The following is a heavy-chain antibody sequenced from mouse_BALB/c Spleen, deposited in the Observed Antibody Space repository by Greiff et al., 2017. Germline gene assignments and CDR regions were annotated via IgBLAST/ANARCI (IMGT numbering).Heavy chain of an antibody. V-gene: IGHV5-17*02. CDR2: ISSGSSTI. Sequence: EVKLVESGGGLVQPGGSRKLSCAASGFTFSSFGMHWVRQAPEKGLEWVAYISSGSSTIYYADTVKGRFTISRDNPKNTLFLQMTSLRSEDTAMYYCARRSGLRGGAMDYWGQGTSVTVSS. CDR3: ARRSGLRGGAMDY. J-gene: IGHJ4*01. CDR1: GFTFSSFG. D-gene: IGHD3-1*01.